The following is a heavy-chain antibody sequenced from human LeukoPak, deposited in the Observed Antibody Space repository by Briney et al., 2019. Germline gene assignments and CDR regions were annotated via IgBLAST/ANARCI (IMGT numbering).Heavy chain of an antibody. Sequence: ASVKVSYKASGGTFSSYAISWVRQAPGQGLEWMGGIIPIFGTANYAQKFQGRVTITTDESTSTAYMELSSLRSEDTAVYYCARDRGLRSGSYYDGFDPWGQGTLVTVSS. D-gene: IGHD1-26*01. J-gene: IGHJ5*02. CDR1: GGTFSSYA. V-gene: IGHV1-69*05. CDR2: IIPIFGTA. CDR3: ARDRGLRSGSYYDGFDP.